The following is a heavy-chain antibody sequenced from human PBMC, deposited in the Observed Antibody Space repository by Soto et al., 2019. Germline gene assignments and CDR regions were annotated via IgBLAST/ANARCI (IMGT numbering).Heavy chain of an antibody. V-gene: IGHV3-7*05. J-gene: IGHJ5*02. CDR1: GFTFSSYW. D-gene: IGHD3-9*01. CDR3: ARVSTYDDLLRGYIDR. CDR2: MKQDGSDK. Sequence: EVQLVESGGGLVQPGGSLRLSCAASGFTFSSYWMSWVRQAPGKGLEWVADMKQDGSDKYYVGSVRGRFTISRDNAKNSLFLKMNSRRAEDTPVYYCARVSTYDDLLRGYIDRWGQGNLVTVSS.